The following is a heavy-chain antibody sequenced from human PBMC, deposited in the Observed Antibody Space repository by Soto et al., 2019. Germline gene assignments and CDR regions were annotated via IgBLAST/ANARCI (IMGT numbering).Heavy chain of an antibody. V-gene: IGHV4-61*01. CDR2: IYYSGST. CDR1: GGSVSSGSYY. J-gene: IGHJ4*02. CDR3: ARLSVDPDY. D-gene: IGHD6-19*01. Sequence: QVQLQESGPGLVKPSETLSLTCTVSGGSVSSGSYYWSWIRQPPGKGLEWIGYIYYSGSTNYNPALKSRVTISVDTSKNQFSLKLSSVTAADTAVYYCARLSVDPDYWGQGTLVTVSS.